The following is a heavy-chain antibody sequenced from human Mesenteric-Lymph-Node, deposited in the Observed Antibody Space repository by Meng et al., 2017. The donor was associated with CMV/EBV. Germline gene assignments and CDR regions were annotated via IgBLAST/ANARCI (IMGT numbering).Heavy chain of an antibody. CDR1: GGSVNSGSDY. V-gene: IGHV4-61*01. CDR3: ARETSGWSTGIDY. D-gene: IGHD6-19*01. Sequence: SETLSLTCNVSGGSVNSGSDYWTWIRQPPGKGLEWIGYISYSGNTNYNPSLKSQLTIEMDTSRNQFSLKLTSVSAADTAMYYCARETSGWSTGIDYWGQGTLVTVSS. CDR2: ISYSGNT. J-gene: IGHJ4*02.